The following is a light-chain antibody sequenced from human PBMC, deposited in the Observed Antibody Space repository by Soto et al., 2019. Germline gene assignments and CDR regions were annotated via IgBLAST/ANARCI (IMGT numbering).Light chain of an antibody. CDR1: SSNIGAGYD. V-gene: IGLV1-40*01. J-gene: IGLJ3*02. CDR3: QSYDTSLSGVV. Sequence: QSVLTQPPSVSGAPGLRVTISCTGSSSNIGAGYDVHWYQQLPGTAPKLLIHGNNNRPSGVPDRFSGSKSGTSASLAITGLQAADEADYYCQSYDTSLSGVVFGGGTKVTVL. CDR2: GNN.